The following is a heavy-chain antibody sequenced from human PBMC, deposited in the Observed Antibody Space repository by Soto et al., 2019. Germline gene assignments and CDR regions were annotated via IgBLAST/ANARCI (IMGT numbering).Heavy chain of an antibody. CDR2: IFANGHT. Sequence: SETLSLTCIVSGGSISEKYWNWVRQPPGKGLEWIGLIFANGHTDYNPSLKSRVTMSVDASKNQFSLRLTSMTAADTAVYYCAASLAASGLNWLDPWGRGTWSPSPQ. D-gene: IGHD6-13*01. J-gene: IGHJ5*02. CDR3: AASLAASGLNWLDP. V-gene: IGHV4-4*07. CDR1: GGSISEKY.